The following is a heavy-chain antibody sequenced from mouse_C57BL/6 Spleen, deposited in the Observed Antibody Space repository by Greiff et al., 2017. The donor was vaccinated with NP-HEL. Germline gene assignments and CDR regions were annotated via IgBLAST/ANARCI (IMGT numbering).Heavy chain of an antibody. CDR3: TTVITTVVAPFDY. CDR2: IDPEDGDT. D-gene: IGHD1-1*01. V-gene: IGHV14-1*01. Sequence: EVKLQQSGAELVRPGASVKLSCTASGFNIKDYYMHWVKQRPEQGLEWIGRIDPEDGDTEYAPKFQGKATMTADTSSNTAYLQLSSLTSEDTAVYYCTTVITTVVAPFDYWGQGTTLTVSS. J-gene: IGHJ2*01. CDR1: GFNIKDYY.